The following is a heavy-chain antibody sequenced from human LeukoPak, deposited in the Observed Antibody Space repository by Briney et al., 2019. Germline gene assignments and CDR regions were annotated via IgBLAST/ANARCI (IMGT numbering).Heavy chain of an antibody. Sequence: WASVKVSCKASGYTFTSYDFNWVRQATGQGLEWMGWMKPNSGNTGYAQKFQGRVTMTRNTSISTAYMELSSLRSEDTAVYYCARTVPYTGYFDPWGQGTLVTVSS. CDR2: MKPNSGNT. V-gene: IGHV1-8*01. D-gene: IGHD4-17*01. CDR3: ARTVPYTGYFDP. CDR1: GYTFTSYD. J-gene: IGHJ5*02.